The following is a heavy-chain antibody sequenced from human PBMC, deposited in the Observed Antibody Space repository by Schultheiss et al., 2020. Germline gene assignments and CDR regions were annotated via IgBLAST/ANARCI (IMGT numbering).Heavy chain of an antibody. CDR2: ISWNSGSI. CDR3: AKASDYDILTGPVDY. V-gene: IGHV3-9*01. Sequence: GGSLRLSCAASGFTFDDYAMHWVRQVPGKGLEWVSGISWNSGSIGYADSVKGRFTISRDNAKNSLYLQMNSLRAEDTALYYCAKASDYDILTGPVDYWGQGTMVNVSS. D-gene: IGHD3-9*01. J-gene: IGHJ4*02. CDR1: GFTFDDYA.